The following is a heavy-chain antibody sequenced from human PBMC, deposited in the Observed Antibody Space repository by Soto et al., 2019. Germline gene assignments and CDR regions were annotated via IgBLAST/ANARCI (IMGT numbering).Heavy chain of an antibody. Sequence: EVQLVESGGGLVQPGGSLRLSCAASGFTFSSYAMTWVRQAPGKGLEWVSVISAGVGSTFYAESVKGRFTSTRDNSKNTLYLQMNSLRAEDTAVYYCAKDMYSSSSYYGMDVWGQGTTVTASS. V-gene: IGHV3-23*04. J-gene: IGHJ6*02. CDR3: AKDMYSSSSYYGMDV. D-gene: IGHD6-6*01. CDR2: ISAGVGST. CDR1: GFTFSSYA.